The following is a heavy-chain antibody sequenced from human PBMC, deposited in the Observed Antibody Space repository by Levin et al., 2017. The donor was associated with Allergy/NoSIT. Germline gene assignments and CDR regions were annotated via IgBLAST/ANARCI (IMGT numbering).Heavy chain of an antibody. V-gene: IGHV3-7*04. CDR3: ARVFDSGSWSHYRNFDY. CDR1: GFTFSNYR. D-gene: IGHD3-10*01. CDR2: IKGDGSEE. Sequence: GGSLRLSCAASGFTFSNYRMSWVRQSPGGGLEWVASIKGDGSEETYVGSVKGRFTISRDNSKSSLYVQMNNLRAEDPAVYYLARVFDSGSWSHYRNFDYWGQGTLVTVS. J-gene: IGHJ4*02.